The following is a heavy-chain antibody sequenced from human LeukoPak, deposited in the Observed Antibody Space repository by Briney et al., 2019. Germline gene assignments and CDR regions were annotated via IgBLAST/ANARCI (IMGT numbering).Heavy chain of an antibody. Sequence: SGGSLRLSCAASGFTFSSYSMNWVRQAPGKGLEWVSYISSSSSTIYYADSVKGRFTISRDSAKNSLYLQMNSLRAEDTAVYYCASTNTDGSGSYVSGGYDYWGQGTLVTVSS. CDR3: ASTNTDGSGSYVSGGYDY. CDR1: GFTFSSYS. CDR2: ISSSSSTI. J-gene: IGHJ4*02. V-gene: IGHV3-48*01. D-gene: IGHD3-10*01.